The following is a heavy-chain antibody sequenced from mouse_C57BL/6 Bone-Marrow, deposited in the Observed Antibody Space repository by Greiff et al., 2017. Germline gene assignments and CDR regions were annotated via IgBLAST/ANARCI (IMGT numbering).Heavy chain of an antibody. CDR1: GFTFSSYA. V-gene: IGHV5-9-1*02. D-gene: IGHD2-3*01. CDR3: TSDGYYGAY. Sequence: EVQLVESGEGLVKPGGSLKLSCAASGFTFSSYAMSWVRQTPEQRLEWVAYISSCGDYIYYADTVKGRFTISRANARNTLYLQMSSLKSEDTAMYYCTSDGYYGAYWGQGTLVTVSA. CDR2: ISSCGDYI. J-gene: IGHJ3*01.